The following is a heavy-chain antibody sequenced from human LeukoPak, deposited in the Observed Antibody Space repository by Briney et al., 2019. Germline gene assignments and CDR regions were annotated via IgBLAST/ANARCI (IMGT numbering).Heavy chain of an antibody. CDR2: ISGTSVYI. J-gene: IGHJ2*01. CDR3: ARDLAGAPFDL. Sequence: GGSLRLSCEASGFTFSSFSMHWVRQAPGKGLEWVSYISGTSVYIDYADSVKGRFSLSRDNAKNSMYLQMNSLRAEDTAVYYCARDLAGAPFDLWGRGTLVTVSS. CDR1: GFTFSSFS. D-gene: IGHD3-10*01. V-gene: IGHV3-21*05.